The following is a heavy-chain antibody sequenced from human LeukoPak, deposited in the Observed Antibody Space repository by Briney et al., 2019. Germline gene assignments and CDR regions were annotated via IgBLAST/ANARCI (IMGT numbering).Heavy chain of an antibody. CDR1: GGSISSSSYY. D-gene: IGHD3-10*01. Sequence: SETLSLTCTVSGGSISSSSYYWSWIRQPPGKGLEWIGEINHSGSTNYNPSLKSRVTISVDTSKNQFSLKLSSVTAADTAVYYCARDPLGTGIDYWGQGTLVTVSS. V-gene: IGHV4-39*07. CDR2: INHSGST. J-gene: IGHJ4*02. CDR3: ARDPLGTGIDY.